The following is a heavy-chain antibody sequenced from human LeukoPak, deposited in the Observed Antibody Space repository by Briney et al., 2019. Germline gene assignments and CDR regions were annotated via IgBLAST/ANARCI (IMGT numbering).Heavy chain of an antibody. J-gene: IGHJ3*02. Sequence: SETLSLTCTVSGYSISSGYYWGWIRQPPGKGLEWIGSIYHSGSTYYNPSLKSRVTISVDRSKNQISLELSSVTAADTAVYYCARYRAFDIWGQGTTVTVSS. CDR1: GYSISSGYY. CDR3: ARYRAFDI. CDR2: IYHSGST. V-gene: IGHV4-38-2*02.